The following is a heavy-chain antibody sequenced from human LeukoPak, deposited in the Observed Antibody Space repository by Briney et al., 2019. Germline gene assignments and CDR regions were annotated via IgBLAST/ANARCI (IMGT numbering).Heavy chain of an antibody. D-gene: IGHD3-10*01. CDR2: IYYGGTT. CDR3: AKSGNSGFDY. CDR1: GFTFSSYSMN. V-gene: IGHV4-59*04. Sequence: GSLRLSCAASGFTFSSYSMNWVRQPPGKGLEWIGSIYYGGTTYYNPSLKSRVTMSVDTSKNQFSLKLRSVTAADTTVYYCAKSGNSGFDYWGQGTLVTVSA. J-gene: IGHJ4*02.